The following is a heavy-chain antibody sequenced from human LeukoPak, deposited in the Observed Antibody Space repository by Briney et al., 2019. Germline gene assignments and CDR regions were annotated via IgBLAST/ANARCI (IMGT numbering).Heavy chain of an antibody. V-gene: IGHV4-59*06. CDR3: AGGDYSNFPGRKYFQH. Sequence: SETLSLTCTVSGGSISSYYWSWIRQPPGKGLEWIGYIYYSGSTYYNPSLKSRVTISVDTSKNQFSLKLSSVTAADTAVYYCAGGDYSNFPGRKYFQHWGQGTLVTVSS. D-gene: IGHD4-4*01. CDR2: IYYSGST. CDR1: GGSISSYY. J-gene: IGHJ1*01.